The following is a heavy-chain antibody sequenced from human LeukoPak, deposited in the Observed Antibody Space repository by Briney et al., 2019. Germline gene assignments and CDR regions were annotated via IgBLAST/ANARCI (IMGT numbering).Heavy chain of an antibody. CDR3: ARGAYCGGDCYNNWFDP. Sequence: SETLSLTCTVSGASISSSTYYWGWIRQPPGKGLEWIGSIYYSGSTYYNPSLKSRVTISVDTSKNQFSLKLSSVTAADTAVYYCARGAYCGGDCYNNWFDPWGQGTLVTVSS. CDR1: GASISSSTYY. D-gene: IGHD2-21*01. J-gene: IGHJ5*02. V-gene: IGHV4-39*01. CDR2: IYYSGST.